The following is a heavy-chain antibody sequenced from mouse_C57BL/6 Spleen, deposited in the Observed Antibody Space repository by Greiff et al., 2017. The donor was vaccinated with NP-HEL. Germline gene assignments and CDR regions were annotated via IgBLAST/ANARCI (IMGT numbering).Heavy chain of an antibody. CDR3: AYGSSNKDAMDY. Sequence: QVQLQQPGAELVMPGASVKLSCKASGYTFTSYWMHWVKQRPGQGLEWIGEIDPSDSYTNYNQKFKGKSTLTVDKSSSTAYMQLSSLTSEDSAVYYCAYGSSNKDAMDYWGQGTSVTVSS. CDR2: IDPSDSYT. D-gene: IGHD1-1*01. J-gene: IGHJ4*01. V-gene: IGHV1-69*01. CDR1: GYTFTSYW.